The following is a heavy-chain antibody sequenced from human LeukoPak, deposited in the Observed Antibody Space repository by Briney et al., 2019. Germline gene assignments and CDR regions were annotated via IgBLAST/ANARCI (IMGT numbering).Heavy chain of an antibody. V-gene: IGHV3-7*01. D-gene: IGHD3-3*01. Sequence: GGSLRLSCAAFGFTFSSYWMSWVRQAPGKGLEWVATMKHDGSEKYYVDSVKGRFIISRDNPKSSLYLQMNSLQAEDTAVYYCARSPTYYDFWSGYKFIDYRGQGTLVTVSS. CDR2: MKHDGSEK. CDR1: GFTFSSYW. J-gene: IGHJ4*02. CDR3: ARSPTYYDFWSGYKFIDY.